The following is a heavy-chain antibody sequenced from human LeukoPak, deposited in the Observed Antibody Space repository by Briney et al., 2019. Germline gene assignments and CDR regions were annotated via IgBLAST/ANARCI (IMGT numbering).Heavy chain of an antibody. J-gene: IGHJ3*02. V-gene: IGHV1-2*02. CDR3: ANLLGYCSSTSCLDAFDI. CDR2: INPNSGGT. D-gene: IGHD2-2*01. CDR1: GYTFTGYY. Sequence: ASVKVSCKASGYTFTGYYMHWVRQAPGQGLEWMGWINPNSGGTNYAQKFQGRVTMTRDTSISTAYMELSRLRSDDTAVYYCANLLGYCSSTSCLDAFDIWGQGTMITVSS.